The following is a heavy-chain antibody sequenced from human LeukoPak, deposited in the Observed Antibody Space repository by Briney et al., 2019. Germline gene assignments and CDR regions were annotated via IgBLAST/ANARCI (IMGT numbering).Heavy chain of an antibody. CDR2: ISAYNGNT. Sequence: ASVKVFCKAFGYTFYNYGIIWVRQAPGQGLEWMGWISAYNGNTRYAQKIQDRVAMTTDTSTNTAYVELRSLRSDDTAVYYCARGQLPAVIFNYYYSAVDVWGQGTTVTASS. J-gene: IGHJ6*02. CDR3: ARGQLPAVIFNYYYSAVDV. D-gene: IGHD2-2*01. CDR1: GYTFYNYG. V-gene: IGHV1-18*01.